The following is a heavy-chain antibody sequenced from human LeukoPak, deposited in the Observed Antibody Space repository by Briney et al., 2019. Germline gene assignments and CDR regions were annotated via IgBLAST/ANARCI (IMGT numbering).Heavy chain of an antibody. Sequence: ARGSLRLSCAASGFTFSSYAMSWVRQAPGKGLEWVSAISYSGGSTYYADSVKGRFTISRDNSKNTLYLQMNSLRPEDTAAYYCASQVVTPLYYFDYWGQGTLATFSS. CDR3: ASQVVTPLYYFDY. V-gene: IGHV3-23*01. J-gene: IGHJ4*02. CDR1: GFTFSSYA. D-gene: IGHD4-23*01. CDR2: ISYSGGST.